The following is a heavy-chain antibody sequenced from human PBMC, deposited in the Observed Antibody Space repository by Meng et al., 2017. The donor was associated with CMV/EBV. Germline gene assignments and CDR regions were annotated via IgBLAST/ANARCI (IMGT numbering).Heavy chain of an antibody. Sequence: ASVKVSCKASGYTFTSFDINWVRQAPGQGLEWMGWLNTNGGNTDFAQKFQGRVTITGDTSIRTAYMELSSLTSQDTAVYYCARGGGVVGAFDIWGRGTMVTVSS. CDR2: LNTNGGNT. CDR3: ARGGGVVGAFDI. V-gene: IGHV1-8*01. D-gene: IGHD3-22*01. J-gene: IGHJ3*02. CDR1: GYTFTSFD.